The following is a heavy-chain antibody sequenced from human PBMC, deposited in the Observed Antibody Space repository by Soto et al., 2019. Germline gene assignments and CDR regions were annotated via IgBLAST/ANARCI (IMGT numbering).Heavy chain of an antibody. J-gene: IGHJ4*02. V-gene: IGHV4-30-4*01. D-gene: IGHD1-26*01. CDR2: TFHTGAT. CDR1: GGSISSGFFF. Sequence: QVQLQESGPGLVKPSQTLSLTCTVSGGSISSGFFFWSWLRQTPGKGLEWIGYTFHTGATHFNASLEGRLSMSVDTSKNQFSMRLASVTAADTAVYYCARAGHVGAARSCCHTFWGQGVPVTVSS. CDR3: ARAGHVGAARSCCHTF.